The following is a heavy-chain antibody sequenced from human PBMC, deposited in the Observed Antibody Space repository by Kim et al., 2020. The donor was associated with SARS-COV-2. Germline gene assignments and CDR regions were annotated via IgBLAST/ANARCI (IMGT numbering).Heavy chain of an antibody. V-gene: IGHV4-59*13. J-gene: IGHJ3*01. CDR1: GGYITGYS. CDR2: VYYNGTT. Sequence: SETLSLTCTVSGGYITGYSWSWIRQSPGKGLEWIGYVYYNGTTNYNPSLKNRVTMSVDTSNNHFSLRLNSVTAADTAVYYCARDWAFDVWGHGTVVTVYS. CDR3: ARDWAFDV.